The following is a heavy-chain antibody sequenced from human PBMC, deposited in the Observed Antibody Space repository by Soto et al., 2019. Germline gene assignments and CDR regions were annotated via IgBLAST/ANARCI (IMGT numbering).Heavy chain of an antibody. J-gene: IGHJ5*02. Sequence: GGSLRLSCAASGFTFSSYSMNWVRQAPGKGLEWVSYISSSSSTIYYADSVKGRFTISRDNAKNSLYLQMNSLRAEDTAVYYCARDQRYCSGGSCYGRLVGFDPWGQGTLVTVSS. CDR1: GFTFSSYS. D-gene: IGHD2-15*01. V-gene: IGHV3-48*01. CDR3: ARDQRYCSGGSCYGRLVGFDP. CDR2: ISSSSSTI.